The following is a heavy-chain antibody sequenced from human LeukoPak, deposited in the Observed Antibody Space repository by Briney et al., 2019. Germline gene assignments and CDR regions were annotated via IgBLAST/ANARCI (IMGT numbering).Heavy chain of an antibody. CDR1: GYTFTGYD. D-gene: IGHD6-13*01. V-gene: IGHV1-2*02. Sequence: ASVKVPCKASGYTFTGYDMHWVRQAPGQGLEWMGWINPNSGGTNYAQKFQGRVTMTRDTSIRTAYMELSRLRSDDTAVYFCARHNKGAWNSRLYGYLFDPGGQRTLVTVS. CDR3: ARHNKGAWNSRLYGYLFDP. J-gene: IGHJ5*02. CDR2: INPNSGGT.